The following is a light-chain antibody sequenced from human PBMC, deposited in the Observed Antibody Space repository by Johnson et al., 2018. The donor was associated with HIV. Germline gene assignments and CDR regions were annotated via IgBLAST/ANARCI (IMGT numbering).Light chain of an antibody. V-gene: IGLV1-51*01. Sequence: QSVLTQPPSVSAAPGQKVTISCSGSSSNIGNNYVSWYQQRPGTAPKLLIYDDNKRPSGIPDRFSGSKSGTSATLGITGLQTGDEADYYCGTWDPSLSAGEVFGTGTKVTVL. CDR2: DDN. J-gene: IGLJ1*01. CDR1: SSNIGNNY. CDR3: GTWDPSLSAGEV.